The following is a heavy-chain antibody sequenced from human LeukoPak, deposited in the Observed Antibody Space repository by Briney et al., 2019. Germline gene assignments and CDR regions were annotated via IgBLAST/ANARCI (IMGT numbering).Heavy chain of an antibody. CDR2: IYYSGST. J-gene: IGHJ6*03. CDR3: ARYPASYYYYYMDV. CDR1: GGSISSYY. D-gene: IGHD6-25*01. V-gene: IGHV4-59*01. Sequence: SETLSLXCTVSGGSISSYYWSWIRQPPGKGLEWIGYIYYSGSTNYNPSLKSRVTISVDTSKNQFSLKLSSVTAADTAVYYCARYPASYYYYYMDVWGKGTTVTVSS.